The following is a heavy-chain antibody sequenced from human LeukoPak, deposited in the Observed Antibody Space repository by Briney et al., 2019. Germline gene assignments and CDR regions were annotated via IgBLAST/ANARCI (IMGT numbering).Heavy chain of an antibody. CDR3: ARDRGIGRIYYYYGMDV. V-gene: IGHV3-7*01. CDR2: IKQDGSEK. CDR1: GFTFSSYW. J-gene: IGHJ6*02. Sequence: GGSLRLSCAASGFTFSSYWMSWVRQAPGKGLEWVANIKQDGSEKYYVDSVKGRFTISRDNAKNSLYLQMNSLRAEDTAVYYCARDRGIGRIYYYYGMDVWGQGTTVTVSS. D-gene: IGHD3-10*01.